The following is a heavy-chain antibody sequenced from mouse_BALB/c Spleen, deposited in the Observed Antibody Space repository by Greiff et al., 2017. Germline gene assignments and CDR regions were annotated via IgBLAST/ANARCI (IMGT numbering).Heavy chain of an antibody. J-gene: IGHJ4*01. CDR2: INPNNGGT. D-gene: IGHD2-10*01. CDR1: GYTFTDYN. Sequence: VQLQQSGPELVKPGASVKIPCKASGYTFTDYNMDWVKQSHGKSLEWIGDINPNNGGTIYNQKFKGKSTLTVDKSSSTAYMELRSLTSEDTAVYYCARGSYYGNYLYAMDYWGQGTSVTVSS. CDR3: ARGSYYGNYLYAMDY. V-gene: IGHV1-18*01.